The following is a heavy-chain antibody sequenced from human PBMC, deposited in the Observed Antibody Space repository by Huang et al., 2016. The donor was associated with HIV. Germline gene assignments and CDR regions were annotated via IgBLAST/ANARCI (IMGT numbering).Heavy chain of an antibody. D-gene: IGHD3-10*01. V-gene: IGHV4-34*02. CDR2: INHNGKI. Sequence: QVQLKQWGVGLLKPSETLSLTCAVYGGAFRGSSWTWIRQFPGKGLEWIGDINHNGKIIYNPALSSRVTSSTDTSKNHFSLHLTSVTAADTALYYCARGFNYYASDNLGVYYFDSWGLGTLVTVSP. CDR1: GGAFRGSS. J-gene: IGHJ4*02. CDR3: ARGFNYYASDNLGVYYFDS.